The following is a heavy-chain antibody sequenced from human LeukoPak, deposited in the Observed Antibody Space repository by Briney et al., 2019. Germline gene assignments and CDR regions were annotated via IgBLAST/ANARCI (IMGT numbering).Heavy chain of an antibody. CDR1: GGSFSGYY. V-gene: IGHV4-34*01. CDR3: ARGIVGPTYFDY. J-gene: IGHJ4*02. D-gene: IGHD1-26*01. CDR2: INHSGST. Sequence: KPSETLSLTCAVYGGSFSGYYWSWIRQPPGKGLEWIGEINHSGSTNYNPSLKSRVTISVDTSKNQFSLKLSSVTAADTAVYYCARGIVGPTYFDYWGQGTLVTVSS.